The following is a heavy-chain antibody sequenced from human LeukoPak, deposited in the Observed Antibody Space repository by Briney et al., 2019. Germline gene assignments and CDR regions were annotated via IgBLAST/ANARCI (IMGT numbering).Heavy chain of an antibody. CDR2: IKHDGSEK. CDR1: GFTFSSYW. V-gene: IGHV3-7*01. Sequence: RPGGSLRLSCAASGFTFSSYWMSWVRQAPGKGLERVANIKHDGSEKYYVESVKGRFTISRDNAKNSLYLQMNSLRAEDTAVYYCARDRQQRITIFGVVPYFDYWGQGKLVTVSS. J-gene: IGHJ4*02. CDR3: ARDRQQRITIFGVVPYFDY. D-gene: IGHD3-3*01.